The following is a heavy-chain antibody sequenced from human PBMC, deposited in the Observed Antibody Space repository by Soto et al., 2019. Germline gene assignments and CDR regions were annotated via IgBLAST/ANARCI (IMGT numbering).Heavy chain of an antibody. CDR2: IYYSGST. Sequence: QVQLQESGPGLVKPSQTLSLTCTVSGGSISSGGYYWSWIRQHPGKGLEWIGYIYYSGSTYYNPSLKGRVTISVDTSKNQFALKLSSVTAADTAVYSCARVGGITWFDPWGQGTLVTVSS. J-gene: IGHJ5*02. D-gene: IGHD3-16*01. CDR1: GGSISSGGYY. V-gene: IGHV4-31*03. CDR3: ARVGGITWFDP.